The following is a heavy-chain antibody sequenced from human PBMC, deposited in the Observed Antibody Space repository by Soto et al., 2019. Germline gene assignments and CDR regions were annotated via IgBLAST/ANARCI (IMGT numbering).Heavy chain of an antibody. V-gene: IGHV3-48*03. CDR3: STRLRNRGY. Sequence: EVQLVESGGGLAQPGGSLRLSCAASVFTFSTYEMNWVRQAPGKGLEWVSSISSSSISIHYADSVKGRVTISRDNDKNSLYLQMNSLRAEDTAVYYCSTRLRNRGYWGQGTLVTVSS. CDR2: ISSSSISI. CDR1: VFTFSTYE. J-gene: IGHJ4*02. D-gene: IGHD3-16*01.